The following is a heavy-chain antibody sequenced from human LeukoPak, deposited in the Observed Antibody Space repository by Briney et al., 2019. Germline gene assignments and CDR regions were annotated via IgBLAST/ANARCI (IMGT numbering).Heavy chain of an antibody. D-gene: IGHD6-13*01. CDR2: IYYSGST. V-gene: IGHV4-59*12. J-gene: IGHJ3*02. CDR1: GGSISSYY. Sequence: SETLSLTCTVSGGSISSYYWSWIRQPPGKGLEWIGYIYYSGSTNYNPSLKSRVTISVDTSKNQFSLKLSSVTAADTAVYYCARDGARWYGAFDIWGQGTMVTVSS. CDR3: ARDGARWYGAFDI.